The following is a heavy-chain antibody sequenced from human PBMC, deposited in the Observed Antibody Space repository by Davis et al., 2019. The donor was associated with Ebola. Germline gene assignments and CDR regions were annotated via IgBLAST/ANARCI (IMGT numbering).Heavy chain of an antibody. CDR2: ISYTGST. CDR3: AREMRGLGALDL. Sequence: PGGSLRLSCTVSGGSIDYGGWIRQPPGKGLEWIASISYTGSTYYNPSLKSRVTISIDTSQNQFSLKLTSVTAADTAVYFCAREMRGLGALDLWGQGTMVAVSS. D-gene: IGHD3-16*01. V-gene: IGHV4-39*07. CDR1: GGSIDY. J-gene: IGHJ3*01.